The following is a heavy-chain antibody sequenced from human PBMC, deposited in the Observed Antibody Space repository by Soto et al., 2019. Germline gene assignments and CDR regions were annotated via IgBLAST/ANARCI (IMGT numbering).Heavy chain of an antibody. Sequence: GESLKISCKGSGYSFTSYWIGWVRQMPGKGLEWMGIIYPGDSDTRYSPSFQGQVTISADKSISTAYLQWSSLKASDTAMYYCARASYDYIWGSFMDYWGQGTLVTVSS. CDR1: GYSFTSYW. CDR3: ARASYDYIWGSFMDY. CDR2: IYPGDSDT. V-gene: IGHV5-51*01. D-gene: IGHD3-16*01. J-gene: IGHJ4*02.